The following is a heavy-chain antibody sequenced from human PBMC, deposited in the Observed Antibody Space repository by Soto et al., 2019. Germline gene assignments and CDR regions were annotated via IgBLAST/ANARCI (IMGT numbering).Heavy chain of an antibody. CDR2: ISGSGGST. J-gene: IGHJ6*03. D-gene: IGHD2-2*01. CDR3: AKGYCSSTSCYPLRRGYYYYYMDV. Sequence: GGSLRLSCAASGFTFSSYAMSWVRQAPGKGLEWVSAISGSGGSTYYADSVKGRFTISRDNSKNTLYLQMNSLSAEDTAVYYCAKGYCSSTSCYPLRRGYYYYYMDVWGKGTTVTVSS. CDR1: GFTFSSYA. V-gene: IGHV3-23*01.